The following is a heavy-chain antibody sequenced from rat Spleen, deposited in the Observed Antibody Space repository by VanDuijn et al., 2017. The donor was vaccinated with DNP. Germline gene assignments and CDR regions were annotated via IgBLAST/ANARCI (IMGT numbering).Heavy chain of an antibody. CDR3: ARPMNYYSGGFAY. CDR2: IIYDGSTT. V-gene: IGHV5-7*01. CDR1: GFTFSDYN. J-gene: IGHJ3*01. Sequence: EVKLVASGGGLVQPGRSLKLSCAASGFTFSDYNMAWVRQAPKKGLEWVATIIYDGSTTYYGDSVKGRFTISRDNAKSTLYLQINSLRSEDMATYYCARPMNYYSGGFAYWGQGTLVTVSS. D-gene: IGHD1-1*01.